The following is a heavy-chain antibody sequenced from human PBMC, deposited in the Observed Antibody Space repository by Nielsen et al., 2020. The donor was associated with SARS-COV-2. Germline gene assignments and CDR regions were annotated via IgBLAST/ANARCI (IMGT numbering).Heavy chain of an antibody. Sequence: GGSLRLSCAASGFTFSDYYMSWIRQAPGKGLEWVSSISFSSRNIYYADSVKGRFTVSRDNARNSLYLQMNSLRAEDTALYYCAKLEYSSPSGDYWGQGTLVTVSS. V-gene: IGHV3-11*01. CDR1: GFTFSDYY. CDR3: AKLEYSSPSGDY. CDR2: ISFSSRNI. D-gene: IGHD6-6*01. J-gene: IGHJ4*02.